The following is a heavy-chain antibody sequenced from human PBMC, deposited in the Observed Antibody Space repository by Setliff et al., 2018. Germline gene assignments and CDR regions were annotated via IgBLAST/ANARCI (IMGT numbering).Heavy chain of an antibody. J-gene: IGHJ6*03. D-gene: IGHD5-18*01. V-gene: IGHV4-38-2*02. CDR2: IYRDGNT. CDR1: GYSINSGYY. Sequence: SETLSLTCAVSGYSINSGYYWGWIRQSPGKGLEWIGSIYRDGNTYYNPSLRSRVTISVDTSKNQFSLNLSSVTAADKAVYYCARDGYGDDWNTFVDVYYYYMDVWGKGTTVTVS. CDR3: ARDGYGDDWNTFVDVYYYYMDV.